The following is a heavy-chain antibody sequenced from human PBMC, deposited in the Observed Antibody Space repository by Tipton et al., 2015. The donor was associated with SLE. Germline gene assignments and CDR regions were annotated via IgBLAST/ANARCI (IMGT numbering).Heavy chain of an antibody. CDR2: IYPGDSDT. D-gene: IGHD3-10*01. J-gene: IGHJ4*02. CDR1: GYSFTSNW. Sequence: VQLVQSGAEVKKPGESLRISCKGSGYSFTSNWISWVRQMPGKGLEWMGIIYPGDSDTRYSPSFQGQVTISADKSITTAYLQWSSLKASDTAMYYCARQTLYYVSGSYYNGDFDYWGQGTLVTVSS. V-gene: IGHV5-51*01. CDR3: ARQTLYYVSGSYYNGDFDY.